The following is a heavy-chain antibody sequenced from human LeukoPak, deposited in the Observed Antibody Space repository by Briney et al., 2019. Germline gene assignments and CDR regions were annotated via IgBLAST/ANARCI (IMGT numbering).Heavy chain of an antibody. Sequence: GGSLRLSCAASGFTFSSYAMHWVRQAPGKGLEWVAVISYDGSNKYYADSVKGRFTISRDNSKNTLYLQMSSLRAEDTAVYYCAKLADGYTIAYYFDYWGQGTLVTVSS. CDR3: AKLADGYTIAYYFDY. V-gene: IGHV3-30*18. D-gene: IGHD5-24*01. CDR1: GFTFSSYA. CDR2: ISYDGSNK. J-gene: IGHJ4*02.